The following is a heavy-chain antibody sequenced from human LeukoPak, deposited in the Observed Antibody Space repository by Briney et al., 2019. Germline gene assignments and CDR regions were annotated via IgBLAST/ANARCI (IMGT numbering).Heavy chain of an antibody. D-gene: IGHD3-16*01. CDR1: GFTFSGHS. V-gene: IGHV3-23*01. Sequence: GGSLKLSCAASGFTFSGHSMTWVRQTPGKGLEWVSVIFGNGVKTYYADSLKGRFTISRDNSKSTLYLQMNSLRADDTAVYYCARVGDWSNYFGMDAWGQGTTVSVSS. CDR2: IFGNGVKT. J-gene: IGHJ6*02. CDR3: ARVGDWSNYFGMDA.